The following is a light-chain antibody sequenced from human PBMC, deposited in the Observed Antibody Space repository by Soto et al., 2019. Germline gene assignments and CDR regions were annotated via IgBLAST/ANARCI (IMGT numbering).Light chain of an antibody. CDR3: CSYRQSSPFV. CDR2: DVN. CDR1: SSDVGGYNF. V-gene: IGLV2-14*03. Sequence: QSVLTQPASVSGSPGQSITISCTGTSSDVGGYNFVSWYQQHPGKVPKLMIFDVNRRPSGVSDRFSGSKSGNTASLTDSGVQDWDGGDYYFCSYRQSSPFVFGSGTKVTVL. J-gene: IGLJ1*01.